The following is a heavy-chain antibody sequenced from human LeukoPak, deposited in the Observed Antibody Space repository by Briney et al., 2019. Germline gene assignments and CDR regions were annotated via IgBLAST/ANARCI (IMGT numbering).Heavy chain of an antibody. CDR2: IHFDGSPK. V-gene: IGHV3-30*02. CDR3: AKDQCTRASCDGYPGH. J-gene: IGHJ4*02. D-gene: IGHD2-2*03. CDR1: GFTFSSYG. Sequence: GGSLRLSCATSGFTFSSYGMHWVRQAPGKGLEWVAFIHFDGSPKYSGDSVKGRFTVSRDNSKNTLYLQMNSLRPEDTAVYYCAKDQCTRASCDGYPGHWGQGTLVTVSS.